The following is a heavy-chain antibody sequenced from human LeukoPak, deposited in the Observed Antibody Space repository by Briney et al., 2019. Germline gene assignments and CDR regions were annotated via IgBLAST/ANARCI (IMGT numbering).Heavy chain of an antibody. CDR2: IIPIFGTA. J-gene: IGHJ6*03. Sequence: SVKVSCKASGGTFSSYAISWVRQAPGQGLEWMGGIIPIFGTANYAQKFQGRVTITTAESTSTAYMELSSLRSEDTAVYYCARVVRGILTGAPLYYYYYMDVWGKGTTVTVSS. CDR1: GGTFSSYA. D-gene: IGHD3-9*01. CDR3: ARVVRGILTGAPLYYYYYMDV. V-gene: IGHV1-69*05.